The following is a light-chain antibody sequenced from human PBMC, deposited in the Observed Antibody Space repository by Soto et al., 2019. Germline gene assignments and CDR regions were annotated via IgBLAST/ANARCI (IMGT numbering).Light chain of an antibody. CDR1: SSDVGGYNY. CDR2: EAS. J-gene: IGLJ1*01. V-gene: IGLV2-14*01. Sequence: QSVLTQPASVSVSPGQSITISCTGTSSDVGGYNYVSWYQQHPGKAPKLMIYEASNRPSGVSDRFSGSKSGNTASLTISGLQAEDEADYYCGSYTSSRIYVFGAGTKVTVL. CDR3: GSYTSSRIYV.